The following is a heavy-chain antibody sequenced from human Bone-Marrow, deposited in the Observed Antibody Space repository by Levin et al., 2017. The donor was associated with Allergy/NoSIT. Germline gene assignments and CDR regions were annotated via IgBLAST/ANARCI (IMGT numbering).Heavy chain of an antibody. D-gene: IGHD3-22*01. CDR1: GFSISSGYY. Sequence: ASETLSLTCAVSGFSISSGYYWGWIRQPPGKGLAWIGSIFHSGSTYYNPSLKSRVTISVDTSKNLFSLKLSSVTAADTAVYYCARANFYDSSGYLYYFDYWGQGTLITVSS. CDR3: ARANFYDSSGYLYYFDY. V-gene: IGHV4-38-2*01. J-gene: IGHJ4*02. CDR2: IFHSGST.